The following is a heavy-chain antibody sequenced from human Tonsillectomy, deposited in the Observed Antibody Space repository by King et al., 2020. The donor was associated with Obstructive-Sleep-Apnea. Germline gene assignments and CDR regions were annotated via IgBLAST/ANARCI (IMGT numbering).Heavy chain of an antibody. J-gene: IGHJ3*02. Sequence: QLVQSGGGLVQPGGSLRLSCAASGFTFSSYAMSWVRQAPGKGLEWVSAISGSGGSTYYADSVKGRFTISRDNSKNTLYLQMNSLRAEDTAVYYCAKDSGGPYCGGDCYSSYAFDIWGQGTMVTVSS. D-gene: IGHD2-21*02. CDR3: AKDSGGPYCGGDCYSSYAFDI. CDR1: GFTFSSYA. CDR2: ISGSGGST. V-gene: IGHV3-23*04.